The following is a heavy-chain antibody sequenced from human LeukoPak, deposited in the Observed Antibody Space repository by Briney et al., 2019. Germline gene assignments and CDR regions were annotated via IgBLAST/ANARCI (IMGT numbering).Heavy chain of an antibody. D-gene: IGHD2/OR15-2a*01. J-gene: IGHJ4*02. CDR2: ISSDRTTI. Sequence: GGSLRLSCAASGFTFSSYTMSWVRQAPGKGLEWVSSISSDRTTIFYADSVKGRFTISRDNAQNSLYLQMNSLRDEDTAVYYCARGATNMAYFDCWGQGTLVTVSS. CDR1: GFTFSSYT. CDR3: ARGATNMAYFDC. V-gene: IGHV3-48*02.